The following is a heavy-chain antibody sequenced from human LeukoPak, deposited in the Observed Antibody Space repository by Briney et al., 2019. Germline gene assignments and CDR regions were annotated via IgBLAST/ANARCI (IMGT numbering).Heavy chain of an antibody. CDR2: ISTSGNT. D-gene: IGHD3-22*01. Sequence: PSQTLSLTCSVSGGSVSSGTYYRSWIRQSAGKGLEWIGHISTSGNTNYNPSVRSRVTISLDTSKNQFSLKLTSVTAADTALYYCARGGGYYFDTEDYWGQGTLVTVSS. V-gene: IGHV4-61*09. CDR3: ARGGGYYFDTEDY. CDR1: GGSVSSGTYY. J-gene: IGHJ4*02.